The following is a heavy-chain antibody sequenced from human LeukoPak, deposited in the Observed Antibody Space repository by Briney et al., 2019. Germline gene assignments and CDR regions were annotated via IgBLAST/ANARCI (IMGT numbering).Heavy chain of an antibody. CDR2: IIPIFGTA. V-gene: IGHV1-69*05. CDR3: ASLFNSGWSPTWGSKNTYYFDY. J-gene: IGHJ4*02. CDR1: GGTFSSYA. Sequence: ASVKVSCKASGGTFSSYAISWVRQAPGQGLEWMGGIIPIFGTANYAQKFQGRVTITTDESTSTAYMELSSLRSEDTAVYYCASLFNSGWSPTWGSKNTYYFDYWGQGTLVTVSS. D-gene: IGHD3-10*01.